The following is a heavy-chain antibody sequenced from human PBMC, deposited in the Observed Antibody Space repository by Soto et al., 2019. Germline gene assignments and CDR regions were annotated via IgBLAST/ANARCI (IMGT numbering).Heavy chain of an antibody. V-gene: IGHV1-18*04. CDR1: GYTFTSYG. CDR2: ISAYNGNT. J-gene: IGHJ6*02. D-gene: IGHD3-3*01. CDR3: ARDRGGDFWSGYFGPTYYYYGMDV. Sequence: ASVKVSCKASGYTFTSYGISCVRQAPGQGLEWMGWISAYNGNTNYAQKLQGRVTMTTDTSTSTAYMELRSLRSDDTAVYYCARDRGGDFWSGYFGPTYYYYGMDVWGQGTTVTVSS.